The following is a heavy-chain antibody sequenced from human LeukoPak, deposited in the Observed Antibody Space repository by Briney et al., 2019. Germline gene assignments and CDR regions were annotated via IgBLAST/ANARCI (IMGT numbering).Heavy chain of an antibody. CDR2: INQDASER. D-gene: IGHD2-21*01. J-gene: IGHJ3*02. Sequence: GGSLRLSCAASGFIFSSYLMSWVRQAPGKGLEWVANINQDASERYYVDTVKGRFSISRDNAKNSLYLQMKSLRAEDTAVYYCARWKRGGYCGEALDIWGQGTMVTVSS. CDR1: GFIFSSYL. V-gene: IGHV3-7*01. CDR3: ARWKRGGYCGEALDI.